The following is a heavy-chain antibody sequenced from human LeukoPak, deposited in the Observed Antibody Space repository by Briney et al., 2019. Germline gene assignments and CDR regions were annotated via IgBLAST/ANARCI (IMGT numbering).Heavy chain of an antibody. CDR2: ISVYNGNT. Sequence: ASVKVSCKASGYTLSNYGISWVRQAPGQGLEWMGWISVYNGNTDYAQKVQGRVTMTTDTSTNTAYMELRSLRSDDTAVYYCARDRRYFDWLLSIRDAFDIWGQGTMVTVSS. D-gene: IGHD3-9*01. CDR3: ARDRRYFDWLLSIRDAFDI. J-gene: IGHJ3*02. V-gene: IGHV1-18*01. CDR1: GYTLSNYG.